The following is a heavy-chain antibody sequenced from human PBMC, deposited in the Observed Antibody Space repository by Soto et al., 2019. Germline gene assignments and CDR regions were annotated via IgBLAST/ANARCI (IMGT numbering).Heavy chain of an antibody. Sequence: EVQLLESGGGLVQPGGSLRLSCAASGFTFSSYAMSWVRQAPGKGLEWVSAISGSGGSTYYADSVKGRFTISRDNSKNTLYLQMNSLRAEDTAVYYCAKESMPNPFPVYYFDYWGQGTLVTVSS. J-gene: IGHJ4*02. V-gene: IGHV3-23*01. CDR2: ISGSGGST. CDR1: GFTFSSYA. D-gene: IGHD2-2*01. CDR3: AKESMPNPFPVYYFDY.